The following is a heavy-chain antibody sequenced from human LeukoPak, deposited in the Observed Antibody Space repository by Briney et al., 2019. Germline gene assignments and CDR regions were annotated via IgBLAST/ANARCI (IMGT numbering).Heavy chain of an antibody. CDR3: ARGVVVVTAIGCYYMDV. V-gene: IGHV1-3*03. CDR1: GYTFTSYA. CDR2: ITAGDGNT. D-gene: IGHD2-21*02. J-gene: IGHJ6*03. Sequence: ASVKVSCKASGYTFTSYAMYWVCQAPGQRLEWMGCITAGDGNTKYSHEFQGRVTITRDTSASTAYMELSSLRSEDMAVYYCARGVVVVTAIGCYYMDVWGKGTTVTVSS.